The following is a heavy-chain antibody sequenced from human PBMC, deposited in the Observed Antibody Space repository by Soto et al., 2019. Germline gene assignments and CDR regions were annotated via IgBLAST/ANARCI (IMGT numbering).Heavy chain of an antibody. D-gene: IGHD2-2*01. CDR2: INHSGST. CDR3: ASGGKNCSSTSCYLHY. V-gene: IGHV4-34*01. CDR1: GGSFSGYY. J-gene: IGHJ4*02. Sequence: TSETLSLTCAVYGGSFSGYYWSWIRQPPGKGLEWIGEINHSGSTNYNPSLKSRVTISVDTSKNQFSLKLSSVTAADTAVYYCASGGKNCSSTSCYLHYWGQGTLVTVSS.